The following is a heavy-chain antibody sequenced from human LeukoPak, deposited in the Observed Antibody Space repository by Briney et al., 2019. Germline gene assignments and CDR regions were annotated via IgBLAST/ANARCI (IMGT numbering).Heavy chain of an antibody. CDR1: GFIVSISY. D-gene: IGHD2-21*02. Sequence: GGTLRLSCAASGFIVSISYMSWVRQTPGKGLEWVTTFERDGHTAYADSVKGRFTISRDVSENTIYLQMNSLRVGDTAVYYCAKGDTDCTCPGYWGQGTLVTVSS. CDR3: AKGDTDCTCPGY. V-gene: IGHV3-53*01. CDR2: FERDGHT. J-gene: IGHJ4*02.